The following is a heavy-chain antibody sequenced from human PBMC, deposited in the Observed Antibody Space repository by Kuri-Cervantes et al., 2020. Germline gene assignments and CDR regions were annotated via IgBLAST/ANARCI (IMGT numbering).Heavy chain of an antibody. V-gene: IGHV3-33*05. D-gene: IGHD3-10*01. J-gene: IGHJ6*02. CDR2: IQYDGSVQ. CDR3: ARLTYYSGSGSYYNDPYGMDV. Sequence: GGSLRLSCAASGFTFSSYGMHWVRQAPGKGLEWVAAIQYDGSVQYYADSVKGRLTISRDNGKNSLYLQMNSLRVEDTAVYYCARLTYYSGSGSYYNDPYGMDVWGQGTTVTVSS. CDR1: GFTFSSYG.